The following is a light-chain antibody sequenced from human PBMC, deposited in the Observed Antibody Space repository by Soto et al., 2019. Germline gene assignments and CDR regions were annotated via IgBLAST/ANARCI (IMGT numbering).Light chain of an antibody. Sequence: QSALTQPASVSGSPGQSIIISCTGTSSDADAYNYVSWYQHHPGKAPKLLIYDVSNRPSGISNRFSGSKSGNTASLTISGLQPEDEADYFSTSYTSSTILFGGGTK. CDR2: DVS. V-gene: IGLV2-14*03. CDR3: TSYTSSTIL. CDR1: SSDADAYNY. J-gene: IGLJ2*01.